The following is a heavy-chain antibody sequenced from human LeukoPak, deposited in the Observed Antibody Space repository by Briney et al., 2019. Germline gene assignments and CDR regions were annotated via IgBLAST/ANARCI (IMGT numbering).Heavy chain of an antibody. J-gene: IGHJ4*02. Sequence: PGGSLRLSCAASGFTFSSYWMSWVRQAPGKGLEWVANIKQDGNEKYYVDSVKGRFTISRDNAKSSLYLQMNSLRAEDTAVYYCARDSVHGYYDSSGYSALFDYWGQGTLVTVSS. D-gene: IGHD3-22*01. CDR1: GFTFSSYW. CDR3: ARDSVHGYYDSSGYSALFDY. CDR2: IKQDGNEK. V-gene: IGHV3-7*01.